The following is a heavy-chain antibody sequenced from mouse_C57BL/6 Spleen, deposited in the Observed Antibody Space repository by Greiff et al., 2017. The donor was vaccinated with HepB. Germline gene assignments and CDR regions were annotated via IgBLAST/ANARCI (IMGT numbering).Heavy chain of an antibody. CDR1: GYTFTSYD. V-gene: IGHV1-85*01. CDR3: ASRSGYDAMDY. D-gene: IGHD3-2*02. Sequence: QVQLKQSGPELVKPGASVKLSCKASGYTFTSYDINWVKQRPGQGLEWIGWIYPRDGSTKYNEKFKGKATLTVDTSSSTAYMELHSLTSEDSAVYFCASRSGYDAMDYWGQGTSVTVSS. J-gene: IGHJ4*01. CDR2: IYPRDGST.